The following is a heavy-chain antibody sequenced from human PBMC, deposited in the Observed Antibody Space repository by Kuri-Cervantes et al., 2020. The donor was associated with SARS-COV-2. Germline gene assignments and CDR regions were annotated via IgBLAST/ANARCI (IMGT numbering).Heavy chain of an antibody. Sequence: GGSLRLSCKGSGYSFTCYWIGWVRQMPGKGLEWMGIIYPGDSDTRYSPSFQGQVTISADKSISTAYLQWSSLKASDTATYYCARSEVGATTYLDYWGQGTLVTVSS. D-gene: IGHD1-26*01. CDR1: GYSFTCYW. V-gene: IGHV5-51*01. CDR3: ARSEVGATTYLDY. J-gene: IGHJ4*02. CDR2: IYPGDSDT.